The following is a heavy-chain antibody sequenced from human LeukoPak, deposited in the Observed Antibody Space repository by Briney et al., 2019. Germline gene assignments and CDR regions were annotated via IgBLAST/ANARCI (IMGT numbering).Heavy chain of an antibody. V-gene: IGHV1-2*02. CDR2: INPNNGGT. Sequence: AASVKVSCKASGYTFTGYYIHWVRQAPGQGLGWMGWINPNNGGTSDAQKFQGRVTMTRDTSISTAYMELSRLRSDDTAVYYCARRYCSSTSCYDYFDYWGQGTLVTVSS. D-gene: IGHD2-2*01. J-gene: IGHJ4*02. CDR3: ARRYCSSTSCYDYFDY. CDR1: GYTFTGYY.